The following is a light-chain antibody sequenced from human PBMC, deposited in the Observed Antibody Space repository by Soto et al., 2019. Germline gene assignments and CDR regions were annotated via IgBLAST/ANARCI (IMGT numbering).Light chain of an antibody. J-gene: IGLJ1*01. Sequence: SVLPKPPSVTGSPGQRVTISCTGSSSNIGAGYDVHWYQQLPGTAPKLLIYGNSNRPSGVPDRFSGSKSGTSASLAITGLQAEDEADYYCQSYDSSLSAPYVFGTGTKVTVL. CDR3: QSYDSSLSAPYV. CDR2: GNS. CDR1: SSNIGAGYD. V-gene: IGLV1-40*01.